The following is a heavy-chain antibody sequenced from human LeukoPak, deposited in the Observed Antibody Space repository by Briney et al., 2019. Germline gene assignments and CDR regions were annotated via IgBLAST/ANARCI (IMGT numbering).Heavy chain of an antibody. CDR2: ISGSGGTT. CDR3: AELGITMIGGV. Sequence: GGSLRLSCAASGFTFSNYGMRWVRQAPGKGLEWVSAISGSGGTTYYADSVKGRFTISRDNAKNSLYLQMNSLRAEDTAVYYCAELGITMIGGVWGKGTTVTISS. CDR1: GFTFSNYG. D-gene: IGHD3-10*02. J-gene: IGHJ6*04. V-gene: IGHV3-23*01.